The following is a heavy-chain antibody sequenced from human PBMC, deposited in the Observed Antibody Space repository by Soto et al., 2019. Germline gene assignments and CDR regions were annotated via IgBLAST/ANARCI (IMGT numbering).Heavy chain of an antibody. CDR1: GYTFTSYD. V-gene: IGHV1-8*01. D-gene: IGHD1-7*01. J-gene: IGHJ5*02. CDR2: MNPNSGNT. Sequence: QVQLVQSGAEVKKPGASVKVSCKASGYTFTSYDINWVRQATGQGLEWMGWMNPNSGNTVYAQKFQGRVSMTRNTPISTAYMELSSLRSEDTAVYYCPRERTGTTSNWFDPWGQGTLVTVSS. CDR3: PRERTGTTSNWFDP.